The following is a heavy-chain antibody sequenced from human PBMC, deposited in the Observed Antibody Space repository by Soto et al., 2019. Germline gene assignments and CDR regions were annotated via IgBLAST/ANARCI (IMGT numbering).Heavy chain of an antibody. J-gene: IGHJ6*03. CDR3: AREPSRYYYYYYYMDV. CDR1: GDSVSSNSAA. Sequence: SQTLSLTCAISGDSVSSNSAAWNWIRRSPSRGLEWLGRTYYRSKWYNDYAVSVKSRITINPDTSKNQFSLQLNSVTPEDTAVYYCAREPSRYYYYYYYMDVWGKGTTVTVSS. V-gene: IGHV6-1*01. CDR2: TYYRSKWYN. D-gene: IGHD4-17*01.